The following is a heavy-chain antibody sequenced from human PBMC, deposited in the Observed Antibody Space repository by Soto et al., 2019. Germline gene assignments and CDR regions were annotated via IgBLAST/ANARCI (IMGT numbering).Heavy chain of an antibody. J-gene: IGHJ4*02. D-gene: IGHD6-19*01. CDR1: GGSISSGGYS. V-gene: IGHV4-30-2*01. CDR2: IYHSGST. Sequence: SETLSLTCAVSGGSISSGGYSWSWIRQPPGKGLEWIGYIYHSGSTYYNPSLKNRVTISVDRSKNQFSMKLSSVTAADKAVYYCARAGGLGAVATDYWGQGTLVTVSS. CDR3: ARAGGLGAVATDY.